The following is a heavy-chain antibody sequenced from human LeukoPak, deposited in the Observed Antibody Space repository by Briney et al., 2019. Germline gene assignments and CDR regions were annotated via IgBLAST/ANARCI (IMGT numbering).Heavy chain of an antibody. CDR1: GFTFDDYA. CDR3: AKIVGGSYPYYFDY. Sequence: PGGSLRLSCAASGFTFDDYAMHWVRHAPGKGLEWGSGISWNSGSIGYADSVKGRFTISRDNAKNSLYLQMNSLRAEDTALYYCAKIVGGSYPYYFDYWGQGTLVTVSS. CDR2: ISWNSGSI. J-gene: IGHJ4*02. V-gene: IGHV3-9*01. D-gene: IGHD1-26*01.